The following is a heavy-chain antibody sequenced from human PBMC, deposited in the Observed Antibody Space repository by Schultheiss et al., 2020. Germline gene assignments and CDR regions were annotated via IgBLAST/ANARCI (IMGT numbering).Heavy chain of an antibody. CDR3: AKYEGGLGLGSYYRGYFYYGMDV. D-gene: IGHD3-10*01. CDR2: ISGSGGST. CDR1: GFTFSSYV. V-gene: IGHV3-23*01. Sequence: GGSLRLSCAASGFTFSSYVISWVRQAPGKGLEWVSAISGSGGSTYNADSVKGRFTISRDNSKNTLFLQMNSLRSEDTAVYYCAKYEGGLGLGSYYRGYFYYGMDVWGQGTTVTVSS. J-gene: IGHJ6*02.